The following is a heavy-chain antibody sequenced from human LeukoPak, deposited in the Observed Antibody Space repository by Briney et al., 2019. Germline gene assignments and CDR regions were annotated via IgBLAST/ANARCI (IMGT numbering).Heavy chain of an antibody. V-gene: IGHV3-23*01. CDR1: GFTFSSYA. CDR3: ARGGVYYGSSGSDAFDI. J-gene: IGHJ3*02. CDR2: ISGSGGST. Sequence: GGSLRLSCAASGFTFSSYAMSWVRQAPGKGLEWVSAISGSGGSTYYADSVKGRFTISRDNSKNTLYLQMNSLRAEDTAVYYCARGGVYYGSSGSDAFDIWGQGTMVTVSS. D-gene: IGHD3-22*01.